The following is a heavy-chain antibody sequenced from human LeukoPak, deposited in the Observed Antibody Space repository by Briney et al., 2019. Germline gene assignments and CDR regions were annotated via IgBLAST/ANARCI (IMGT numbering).Heavy chain of an antibody. V-gene: IGHV4-39*07. CDR1: GGSISSSSYY. Sequence: SETLSLTCTVSGGSISSSSYYWGWIRQPPGKGLEWIGSIYYSGSTYYNPSLKSRVTISVDTSKNQFSLKLSSVTAADTAVYYCASTESDFWSGYNFDYWGQGTLVTASS. J-gene: IGHJ4*02. CDR3: ASTESDFWSGYNFDY. D-gene: IGHD3-3*01. CDR2: IYYSGST.